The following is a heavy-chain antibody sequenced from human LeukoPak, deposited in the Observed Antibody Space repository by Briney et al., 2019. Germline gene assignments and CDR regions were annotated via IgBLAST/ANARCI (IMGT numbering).Heavy chain of an antibody. D-gene: IGHD2-15*01. CDR3: ARNSGSGFDY. CDR2: IDPSGGST. J-gene: IGHJ4*02. CDR1: GYTFTSYY. V-gene: IGHV1-46*01. Sequence: ASVKVSCKASGYTFTSYYIVWVRQAPGQGLEWMGRIDPSGGSTSYAQKFQGRVTMTRGTSTSTVYMELSSLISEDTAVYYCARNSGSGFDYWGQGTPVTVSS.